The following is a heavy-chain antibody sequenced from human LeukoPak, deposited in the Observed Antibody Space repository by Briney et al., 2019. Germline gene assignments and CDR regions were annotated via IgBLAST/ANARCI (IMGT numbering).Heavy chain of an antibody. D-gene: IGHD6-13*01. CDR1: GFTFSSYS. CDR3: AKDILAAGLFFDY. CDR2: ISSSSSTI. Sequence: GGSLRLSCAASGFTFSSYSMNWVRQAPGKGLEWVSYISSSSSTICYADSVKGRFTISRDDAQNSLYLQMNSLRADDTAVYYCAKDILAAGLFFDYWGQGILVTVSS. J-gene: IGHJ4*02. V-gene: IGHV3-48*04.